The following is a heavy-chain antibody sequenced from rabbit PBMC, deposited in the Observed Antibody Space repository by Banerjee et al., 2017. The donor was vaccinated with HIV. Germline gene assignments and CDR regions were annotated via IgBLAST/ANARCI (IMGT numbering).Heavy chain of an antibody. CDR1: GFDLSSAYY. D-gene: IGHD4-2*01. CDR3: ARDAGYAGSNL. CDR2: IYTSTGNT. J-gene: IGHJ4*01. V-gene: IGHV1S45*01. Sequence: QEQLVESGGGLVQPEGSLTLTCKASGFDLSSAYYMCWVRQAPGKGLEWIGCIYTSTGNTVYANWAKGRFTISKTSSTTVTLQMTSLTAADTATYFCARDAGYAGSNLWGPGTLVTVS.